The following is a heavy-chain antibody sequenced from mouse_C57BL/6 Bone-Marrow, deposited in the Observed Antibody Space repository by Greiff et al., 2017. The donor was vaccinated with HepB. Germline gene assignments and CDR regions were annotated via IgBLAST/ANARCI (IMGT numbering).Heavy chain of an antibody. D-gene: IGHD3-2*01. J-gene: IGHJ3*01. V-gene: IGHV10-1*01. CDR3: VQTALFAY. CDR2: IRSKSNNYAT. CDR1: GFSFNTYA. Sequence: DAGGGLVQPKGSLKLSCAASGFSFNTYAMNWVRQAPGKGLEWVARIRSKSNNYATYYADSVKDRFTISRDDSESMLYLQMNNLKTEDTAMYYCVQTALFAYWGQGTLVTVSA.